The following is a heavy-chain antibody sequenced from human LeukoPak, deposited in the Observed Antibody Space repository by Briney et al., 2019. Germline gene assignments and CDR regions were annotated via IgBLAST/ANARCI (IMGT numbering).Heavy chain of an antibody. CDR1: GYTLTELS. V-gene: IGHV1-2*02. D-gene: IGHD5/OR15-5a*01. CDR3: ATAGDRNSVYSSFDY. Sequence: ASVKVSFKGSGYTLTELSMHWVRQAPGQGLEGMGWINSNSGGTNYAQNFQGRVTMNRDSSISTAYMELTSMGSDYTAMYYCATAGDRNSVYSSFDYWGQGTLVTVSS. J-gene: IGHJ4*02. CDR2: INSNSGGT.